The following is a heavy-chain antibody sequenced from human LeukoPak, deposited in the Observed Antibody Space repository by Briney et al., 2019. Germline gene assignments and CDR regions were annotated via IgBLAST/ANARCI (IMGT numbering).Heavy chain of an antibody. D-gene: IGHD2-2*01. J-gene: IGHJ4*02. CDR3: ARALPAASHTSFDY. V-gene: IGHV3-66*01. CDR2: IYSDDST. Sequence: PGGSLRLSCAASGFTVSSNYMSWVRQAPGKGLEWVSIIYSDDSTYYADSVKGRFTISRDISKNTLHLQMNSLRAEDTAVFYCARALPAASHTSFDYWGQGTLVTVSS. CDR1: GFTVSSNY.